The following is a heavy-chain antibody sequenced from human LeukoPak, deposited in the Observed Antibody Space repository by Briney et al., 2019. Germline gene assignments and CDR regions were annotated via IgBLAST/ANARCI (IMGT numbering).Heavy chain of an antibody. J-gene: IGHJ4*02. CDR1: GYTLTQLS. V-gene: IGHV1-24*01. CDR2: FDAEDGET. CDR3: ATGSIDY. Sequence: ASVTVSCKVSGYTLTQLSIHWVRQAPGKGLEWMGGFDAEDGETIYAQKFQGRVTITEDTSTDTAFMELSSLRSEDTAVYFCATGSIDYWGQGTLVTVSS.